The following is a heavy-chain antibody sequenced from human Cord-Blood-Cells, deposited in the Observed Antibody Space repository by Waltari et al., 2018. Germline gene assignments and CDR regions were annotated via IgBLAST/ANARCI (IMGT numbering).Heavy chain of an antibody. J-gene: IGHJ4*02. D-gene: IGHD7-27*01. Sequence: QVQLVQSGAEVKKPGASVKGSCKASGYNLTSYGISWGRQRRGEGLECMGWISAYNGNTNYAQKLKGRVTMTTDTSTSTAYMELRSLRSDDTAVYYCARDGTTFNTGDRDREGYWGQGTLVTVSS. V-gene: IGHV1-18*04. CDR3: ARDGTTFNTGDRDREGY. CDR1: GYNLTSYG. CDR2: ISAYNGNT.